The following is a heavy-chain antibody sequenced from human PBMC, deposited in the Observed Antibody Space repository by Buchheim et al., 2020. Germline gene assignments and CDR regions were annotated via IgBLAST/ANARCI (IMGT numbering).Heavy chain of an antibody. J-gene: IGHJ4*02. CDR1: GFTFSSYV. V-gene: IGHV3-74*01. CDR3: ASDLNWDIFDH. Sequence: EVQLVESGGGLVQPGGSLRLSCAASGFTFSSYVMHWVRQVPGKGLEWVSRLSHDGVNPSYADSVKGRSTISRDNAKNTLYLQMNSLRAEDTAVYYCASDLNWDIFDHWGQGTL. D-gene: IGHD1/OR15-1a*01. CDR2: LSHDGVNP.